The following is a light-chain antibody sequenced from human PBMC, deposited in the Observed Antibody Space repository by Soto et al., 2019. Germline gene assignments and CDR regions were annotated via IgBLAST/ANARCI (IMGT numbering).Light chain of an antibody. Sequence: DIQMTQSPSSLSASVGDRVTITCRASQGIGNDVAWYQQKPGKAPKRMINGASSLQSWVPSRFGCSGSGTECTLIISSLQPEDFAYYYCLQYNCYPRTFGQGTKLE. V-gene: IGKV1-17*01. J-gene: IGKJ1*01. CDR3: LQYNCYPRT. CDR2: GAS. CDR1: QGIGND.